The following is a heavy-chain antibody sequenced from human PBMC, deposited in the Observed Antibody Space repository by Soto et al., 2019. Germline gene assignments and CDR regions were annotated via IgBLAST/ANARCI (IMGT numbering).Heavy chain of an antibody. V-gene: IGHV3-30*18. CDR1: GFTFSSYG. J-gene: IGHJ4*02. CDR3: AKDRSPKRRQPYFDY. Sequence: QVQLVESGGGVVQPGRSLRLSCAASGFTFSSYGMHWVRQAPGKGLEWVAVISYDGSNKYYADSVKGRFTISRDNSKNTLYLQMNSLRAEDTAVYYCAKDRSPKRRQPYFDYSGQGTLVTVSS. CDR2: ISYDGSNK.